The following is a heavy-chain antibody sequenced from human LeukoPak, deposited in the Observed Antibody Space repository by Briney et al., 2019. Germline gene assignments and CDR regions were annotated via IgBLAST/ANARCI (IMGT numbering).Heavy chain of an antibody. D-gene: IGHD6-19*01. V-gene: IGHV3-9*03. Sequence: GGSLRLSCAASGFTFSSYEMNWVRQAPGKGLEWVSGISWNSGSIGYADSVKGRFTISRDNAKNSLYLQMNSLRAEDMALYYCAKAYSSGWYGYFDYWGQGTLVTVSS. CDR1: GFTFSSYE. J-gene: IGHJ4*02. CDR2: ISWNSGSI. CDR3: AKAYSSGWYGYFDY.